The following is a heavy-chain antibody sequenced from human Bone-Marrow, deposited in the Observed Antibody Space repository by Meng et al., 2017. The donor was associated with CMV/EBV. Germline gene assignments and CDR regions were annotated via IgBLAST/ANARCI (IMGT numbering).Heavy chain of an antibody. V-gene: IGHV3-23*01. CDR1: GFSLRRYG. CDR3: AKWDLYYGGYTEDDY. D-gene: IGHD5-12*01. CDR2: ISGSGSRT. J-gene: IGHJ4*02. Sequence: GGSLRLSCVVSGFSLRRYGMSWVRQAPGKGLEWVSGISGSGSRTHFADSVKGRFSISRDTSKNTIFLQMNSLRAEDTAVYYCAKWDLYYGGYTEDDYWGQGTLVTVSS.